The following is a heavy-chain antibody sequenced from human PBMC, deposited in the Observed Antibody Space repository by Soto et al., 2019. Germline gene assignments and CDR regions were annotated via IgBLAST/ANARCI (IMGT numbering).Heavy chain of an antibody. CDR3: ANHASGFLFDP. CDR2: IYYSGST. J-gene: IGHJ5*02. V-gene: IGHV4-39*01. D-gene: IGHD3-3*01. CDR1: GGSISSSSYF. Sequence: SETLSLTCTVSGGSISSSSYFWGWIRQPPGKGLEWIGSIYYSGSTYYNPSLKSRVTVSVDTSKNQFSLKLSSVTAADTALYYYANHASGFLFDPWAQGTPVTVSA.